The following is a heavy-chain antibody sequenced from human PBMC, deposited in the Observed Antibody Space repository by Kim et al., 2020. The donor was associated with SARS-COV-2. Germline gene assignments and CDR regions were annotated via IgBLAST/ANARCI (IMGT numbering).Heavy chain of an antibody. Sequence: SETLSLTCTVSGGSINNYYWSWIRQPAGKGLELIGRIYTSGTTIYNPSLKSRVTMSVDTSKNHFSLKLSSVTAADTAVYYCAREEALAIDNWGQGTLVTV. CDR2: IYTSGTT. D-gene: IGHD3-3*02. CDR1: GGSINNYY. J-gene: IGHJ1*01. V-gene: IGHV4-4*07. CDR3: AREEALAIDN.